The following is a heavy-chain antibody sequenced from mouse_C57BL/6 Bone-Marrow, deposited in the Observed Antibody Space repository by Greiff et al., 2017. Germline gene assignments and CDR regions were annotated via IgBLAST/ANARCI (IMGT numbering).Heavy chain of an antibody. Sequence: QVQLQQSGPELVKPGASVKISCKASGYAFSSSWMNWVKQRPGKGLEWIGRIYPGDGDTNYNGKFKGKATLTADKSSSTAYMQLSSLTSEDSAVYFCARGAYYGNYGDYYAMDYWGQGTSVTVSS. CDR3: ARGAYYGNYGDYYAMDY. J-gene: IGHJ4*01. CDR1: GYAFSSSW. V-gene: IGHV1-82*01. D-gene: IGHD2-10*01. CDR2: IYPGDGDT.